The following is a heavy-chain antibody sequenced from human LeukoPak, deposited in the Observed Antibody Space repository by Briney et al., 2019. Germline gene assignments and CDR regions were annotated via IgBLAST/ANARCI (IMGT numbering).Heavy chain of an antibody. CDR2: IYSGGSI. D-gene: IGHD4-17*01. J-gene: IGHJ4*02. Sequence: PGGSLRLSCAASGLIVSSNYMTWVRQAPGKGLEWVSVIYSGGSIYYADSVKGRFTISRDNSRNTLYLQMNSLRAEDTAVYYCARGVTDYGDIYYFDYWGQGTLVTVSS. CDR3: ARGVTDYGDIYYFDY. CDR1: GLIVSSNY. V-gene: IGHV3-53*01.